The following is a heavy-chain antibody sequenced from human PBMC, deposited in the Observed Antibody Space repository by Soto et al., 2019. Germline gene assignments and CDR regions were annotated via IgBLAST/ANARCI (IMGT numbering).Heavy chain of an antibody. CDR1: GGSISNGDYY. CDR3: AREGRLAAAGRFDY. V-gene: IGHV4-31*03. J-gene: IGHJ4*02. Sequence: LSLTCTVSGGSISNGDYYWSWIRQVPKKGLEWIGYIYYSGSTYYNPSLRSRVAMSVDTSKNQFSLKLSSVTAADTAIYYCAREGRLAAAGRFDYRGQGTLVTVSS. D-gene: IGHD6-13*01. CDR2: IYYSGST.